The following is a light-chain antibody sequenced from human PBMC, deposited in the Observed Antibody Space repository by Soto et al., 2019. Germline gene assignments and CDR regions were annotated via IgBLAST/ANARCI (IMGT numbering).Light chain of an antibody. CDR3: QQYGSYPLT. CDR2: ETS. CDR1: HSVDSSY. J-gene: IGKJ4*01. Sequence: EGVLTQSTGALSLSPGERATVSCRASHSVDSSYFAWYQQRPGQAPRLLIYETSSRATGIPDRFSGSGSGTDFTLTVSRLEPEDFAVYFCQQYGSYPLTFGGGTKVDIK. V-gene: IGKV3-20*01.